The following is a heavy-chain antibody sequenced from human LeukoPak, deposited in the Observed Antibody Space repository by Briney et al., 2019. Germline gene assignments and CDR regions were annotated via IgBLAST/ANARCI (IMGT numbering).Heavy chain of an antibody. CDR1: GGSISSSSYY. D-gene: IGHD6-19*01. Sequence: SETLSLTCTVSGGSISSSSYYWGWIRQPPGKGLEWIGSIYYSGSTYYNPSLKSRVTISVDTAKNQLSLTLSSVTAADTAVYYCARLPAVAGIFDYWGQGTLVTVSS. V-gene: IGHV4-39*01. CDR2: IYYSGST. CDR3: ARLPAVAGIFDY. J-gene: IGHJ4*02.